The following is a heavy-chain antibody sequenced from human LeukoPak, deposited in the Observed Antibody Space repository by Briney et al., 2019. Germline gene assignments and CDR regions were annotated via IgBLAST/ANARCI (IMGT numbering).Heavy chain of an antibody. CDR1: GGSFSGYY. J-gene: IGHJ4*02. D-gene: IGHD3-22*01. V-gene: IGHV4-34*01. CDR2: INHSGST. Sequence: SSETLPLTCAVYGGSFSGYYWSWIRQPPGKGLEWIGEINHSGSTNYNPSLKSRVTISVDTSKNQFSLKLSSVTAADTAVYYCARLRAYYYDTSGYYNFDFWGQGTLVTVSS. CDR3: ARLRAYYYDTSGYYNFDF.